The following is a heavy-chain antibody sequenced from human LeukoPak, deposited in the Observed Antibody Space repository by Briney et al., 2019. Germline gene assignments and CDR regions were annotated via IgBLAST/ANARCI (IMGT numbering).Heavy chain of an antibody. CDR3: ARDRPQMATTKHGY. V-gene: IGHV1-18*01. CDR2: ISAYNGNT. J-gene: IGHJ4*02. CDR1: GYTFTSYG. Sequence: ASVKVSCKASGYTFTSYGISWVRQAPGQGLEWMGWISAYNGNTNYAQKLQGRVTMTTDASTSTAYMELRSLRSDDTAVYYCARDRPQMATTKHGYWGQGTLVTVSS. D-gene: IGHD5-24*01.